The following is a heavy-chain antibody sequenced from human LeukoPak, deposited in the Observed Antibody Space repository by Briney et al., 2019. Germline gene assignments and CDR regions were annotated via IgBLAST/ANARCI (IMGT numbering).Heavy chain of an antibody. CDR3: AKETSFEVLTPLRYAMDA. V-gene: IGHV3-30*18. D-gene: IGHD3-3*01. CDR2: ISYDGSNK. CDR1: GFTFSTYG. Sequence: GGSLRLSCAASGFTFSTYGMHWVRQAPGKGLEWVAVISYDGSNKYYADSVKGRFTISRDNSKNTLYLQVNSLRAEDTALYHCAKETSFEVLTPLRYAMDAWGQGTTVTVSS. J-gene: IGHJ6*02.